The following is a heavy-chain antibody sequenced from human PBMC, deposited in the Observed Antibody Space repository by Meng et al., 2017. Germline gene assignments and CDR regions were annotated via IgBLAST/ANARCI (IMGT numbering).Heavy chain of an antibody. CDR3: ARGVGYGGNSLYFDY. V-gene: IGHV1-69*06. D-gene: IGHD4-23*01. J-gene: IGHJ4*02. Sequence: QVRGGQVGDEVKKPGSSVKVSCKASGGTFSSYAISWVRQAPGQGLEWMGGIIPIFGTANYAQKFQGRVTITADKSTSTAYMELSSLRSEDTAVYYCARGVGYGGNSLYFDYWGQGTLVTVSS. CDR1: GGTFSSYA. CDR2: IIPIFGTA.